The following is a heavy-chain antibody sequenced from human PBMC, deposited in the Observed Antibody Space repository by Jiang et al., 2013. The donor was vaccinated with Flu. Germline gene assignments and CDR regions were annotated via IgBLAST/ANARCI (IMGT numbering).Heavy chain of an antibody. CDR1: GSTFTTYD. D-gene: IGHD1-26*01. CDR2: LNSGNGNP. Sequence: SVKVSCKASGSTFTTYDIHWVRQAPGQRLEWMGWLNSGNGNPKYSQKFQGRVTITWDTSASAVYMELSSLTSEDTAVYYCARRPLIGAFDYWGQGTLVTVSS. J-gene: IGHJ4*02. V-gene: IGHV1-3*01. CDR3: ARRPLIGAFDY.